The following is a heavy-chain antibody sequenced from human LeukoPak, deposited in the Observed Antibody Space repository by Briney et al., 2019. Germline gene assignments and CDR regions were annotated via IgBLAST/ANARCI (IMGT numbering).Heavy chain of an antibody. V-gene: IGHV4-4*07. J-gene: IGHJ6*03. D-gene: IGHD3-3*01. Sequence: SETLSLTCTVSGGSISSYYWSWIRQPAGKGLEWIGRIYTSGSTNYNPSLKSRVTMSVDTSKNQFSLKLSSVTAAVTAVYYCARGFAGYDFWSGYPYYYYYYMDVWGKGTTVTVSS. CDR1: GGSISSYY. CDR3: ARGFAGYDFWSGYPYYYYYYMDV. CDR2: IYTSGST.